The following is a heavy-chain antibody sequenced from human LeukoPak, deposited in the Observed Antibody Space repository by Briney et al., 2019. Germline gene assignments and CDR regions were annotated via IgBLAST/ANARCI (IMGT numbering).Heavy chain of an antibody. CDR2: ISSSSYI. J-gene: IGHJ6*03. CDR3: ARVVGSYYYYYYYMDV. V-gene: IGHV3-21*01. D-gene: IGHD1-26*01. Sequence: GGSLRLSCAASGFTFSSYSMNWVRQAPGKGLEWVSSISSSSYIYYADSVKGRFTISRDNAKNSLYLQMNSLRAEDTAVYYCARVVGSYYYYYYYMDVWGKGTTVTVSS. CDR1: GFTFSSYS.